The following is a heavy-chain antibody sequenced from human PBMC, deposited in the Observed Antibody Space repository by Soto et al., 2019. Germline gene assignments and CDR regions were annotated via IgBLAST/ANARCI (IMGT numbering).Heavy chain of an antibody. CDR1: GGTFSSYA. CDR2: IIPIFGTA. V-gene: IGHV1-69*13. D-gene: IGHD4-17*01. Sequence: ASVKVSCKASGGTFSSYAINWMRQAPGQGLEWMGGIIPIFGTANYAQKFQGRVTITADESTSTAYMELSSLRSEDTAVHYCARGRDYGGTSGFDYWGQGTLVTGSS. J-gene: IGHJ4*02. CDR3: ARGRDYGGTSGFDY.